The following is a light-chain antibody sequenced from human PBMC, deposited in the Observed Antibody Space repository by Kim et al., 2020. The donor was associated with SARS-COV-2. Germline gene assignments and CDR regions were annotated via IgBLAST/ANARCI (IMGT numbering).Light chain of an antibody. CDR1: SLRSYY. CDR3: NSRAISGDHVV. J-gene: IGLJ2*01. Sequence: SSELTQDPAVSVALGQTVRITCQGDSLRSYYASWYQQKPGQAPVLVMYDKNNRPSGIPDRFSGSRSGNTVSLTISGAQAEDEADYYCNSRAISGDHVVFGGGTQLTVL. V-gene: IGLV3-19*01. CDR2: DKN.